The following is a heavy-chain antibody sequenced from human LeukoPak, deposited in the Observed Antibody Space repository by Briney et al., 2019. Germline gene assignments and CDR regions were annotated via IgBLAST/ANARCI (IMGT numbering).Heavy chain of an antibody. CDR3: ARGDTMGGDFDY. J-gene: IGHJ4*02. V-gene: IGHV4-39*07. CDR1: GGSISSSGYY. D-gene: IGHD3-10*01. Sequence: SETLSLTCTVSGGSISSSGYYWGWIRQPPGKGLEWIGSIYYSGSTYYNPSLKSRVTISVDTSKNQFSLKLCSVTAADTAVYYCARGDTMGGDFDYWGQGTLVTVSS. CDR2: IYYSGST.